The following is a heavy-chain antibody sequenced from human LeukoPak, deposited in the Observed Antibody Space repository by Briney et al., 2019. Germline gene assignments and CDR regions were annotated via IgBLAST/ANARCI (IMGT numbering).Heavy chain of an antibody. Sequence: GGSLRLSCAASGFTVSSNYMNWVRQAPGKGLEWVSVIYGGGNIYYADSVKGRFTISRDNSKNTLYLQMNSLRAEDTAVYYCAKDVSADNWNYFDYWGQGTLVTVSS. CDR2: IYGGGNI. CDR1: GFTVSSNY. CDR3: AKDVSADNWNYFDY. J-gene: IGHJ4*02. V-gene: IGHV3-53*01. D-gene: IGHD1-20*01.